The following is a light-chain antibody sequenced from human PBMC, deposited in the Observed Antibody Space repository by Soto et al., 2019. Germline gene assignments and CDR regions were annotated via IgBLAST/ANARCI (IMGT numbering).Light chain of an antibody. CDR3: QQSYITPHT. CDR1: QSISVH. J-gene: IGKJ2*01. V-gene: IGKV1-39*01. Sequence: DIQMTQSPSSLSASVRDTVTITCRASQSISVHLNWYQQKPGEVPKLLIYAASNLHSGVPSRFSGSGSETDFALTISSLQPEEFATYYCQQSYITPHTFGQGTRLEIK. CDR2: AAS.